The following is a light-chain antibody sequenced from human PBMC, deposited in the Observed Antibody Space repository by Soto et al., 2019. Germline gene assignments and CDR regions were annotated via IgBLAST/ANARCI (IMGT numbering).Light chain of an antibody. J-gene: IGLJ3*02. Sequence: QPVLTQSPSASASLGASVRLTCTLSSGHSSYAIAWHQQQPEKGPRYLMKVNSDGTHSKGDGVPERFSGSSSGAERYLTISSLQSEDEADYHCQTWGTGIHVFGGGTKVTVL. CDR2: VNSDGTH. CDR3: QTWGTGIHV. CDR1: SGHSSYA. V-gene: IGLV4-69*01.